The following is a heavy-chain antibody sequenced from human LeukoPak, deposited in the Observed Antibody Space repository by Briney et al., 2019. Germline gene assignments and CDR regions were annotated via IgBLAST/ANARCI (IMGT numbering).Heavy chain of an antibody. Sequence: GASVKVSCKASGGTFSSYAISWVRQAPGQGLEWMGRIIPILGIANYAQKFQGRVTITADKSTSTAYMELSSLRSEDTAVYYCARGGRGDYVAWFDPWGQGTLVTVSP. V-gene: IGHV1-69*04. CDR3: ARGGRGDYVAWFDP. CDR2: IIPILGIA. CDR1: GGTFSSYA. D-gene: IGHD4-17*01. J-gene: IGHJ5*02.